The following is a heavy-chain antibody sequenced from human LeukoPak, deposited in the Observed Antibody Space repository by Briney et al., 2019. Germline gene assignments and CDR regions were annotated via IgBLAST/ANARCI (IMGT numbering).Heavy chain of an antibody. CDR1: GFTFSSYS. D-gene: IGHD2-15*01. CDR3: ARDGWSHLYYFDY. CDR2: ISSSSSYI. Sequence: GGSLRLSCAASGFTFSSYSMNWVRQAPGKGLEWVSSISSSSSYIYYADSVKGRFTISRDNAKNSLYLQMNSLRAEDTAVYYCARDGWSHLYYFDYWGQGTLVTVSS. J-gene: IGHJ4*02. V-gene: IGHV3-21*01.